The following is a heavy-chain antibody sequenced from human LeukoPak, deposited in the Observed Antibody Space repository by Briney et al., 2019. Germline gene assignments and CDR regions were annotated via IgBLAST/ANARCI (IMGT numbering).Heavy chain of an antibody. J-gene: IGHJ4*02. Sequence: PGGSLRLSCAASGFTVSSNYMSWVRQAPGKGLEWVSVIYSGGNTYYADSVKGRFTISRDNSKNTLYLQMNSLRAEDTAVYYCAKVWFGLQTPFDYWGQGTLVTVSS. CDR3: AKVWFGLQTPFDY. V-gene: IGHV3-53*01. CDR1: GFTVSSNY. D-gene: IGHD3-10*01. CDR2: IYSGGNT.